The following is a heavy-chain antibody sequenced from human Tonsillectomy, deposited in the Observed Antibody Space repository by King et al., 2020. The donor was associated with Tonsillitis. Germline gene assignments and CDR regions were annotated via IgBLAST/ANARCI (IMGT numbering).Heavy chain of an antibody. CDR3: ARVKEFHYHAFDH. J-gene: IGHJ4*02. CDR2: IYPSGST. CDR1: GGSISSGGYS. V-gene: IGHV4-30-2*01. Sequence: QLQESGSGLVKPSQTLSLTCAVSGGSISSGGYSWSWIRQPPGAGLDWIGHIYPSGSTHYNPSLKSRVTLSLDACKNHFSLRLTSVTAADTAVYYCARVKEFHYHAFDHWGQGTLVTIS. D-gene: IGHD1-14*01.